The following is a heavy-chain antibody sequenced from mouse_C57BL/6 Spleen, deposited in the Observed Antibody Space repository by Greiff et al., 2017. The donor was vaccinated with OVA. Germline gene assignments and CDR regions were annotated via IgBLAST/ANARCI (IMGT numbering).Heavy chain of an antibody. CDR3: AREVDSYGAY. J-gene: IGHJ3*01. Sequence: VQLQQPGAELVKPGASVKLSCKASGYTFTSYWMHWVKQRPGQGLEWIGMIHPNSGSTNYNEKFKSKATLTVDKSSSTAYMQISSLTSEDSAVYYCAREVDSYGAYWGQGTLVTVSA. CDR1: GYTFTSYW. V-gene: IGHV1-64*01. D-gene: IGHD1-1*01. CDR2: IHPNSGST.